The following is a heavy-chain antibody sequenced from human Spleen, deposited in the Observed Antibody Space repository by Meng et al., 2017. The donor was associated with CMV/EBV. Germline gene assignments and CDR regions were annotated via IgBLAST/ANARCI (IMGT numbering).Heavy chain of an antibody. D-gene: IGHD1-7*01. Sequence: GSLRLSCTVTGDSISGSIHHWGWIRQTPAKGLEWIGYIYYSGSTNYNPSLKSRVTISVDTSKYQFSLKLSSVTAADTAVYYCARSTGITGTTGAFDIWGQGTMVTVSS. CDR3: ARSTGITGTTGAFDI. J-gene: IGHJ3*02. CDR2: IYYSGST. CDR1: GDSISGSIHH. V-gene: IGHV4-61*05.